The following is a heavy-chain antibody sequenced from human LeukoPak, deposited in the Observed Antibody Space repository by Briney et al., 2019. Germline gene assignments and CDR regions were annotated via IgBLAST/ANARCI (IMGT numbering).Heavy chain of an antibody. CDR2: ISDSGDT. V-gene: IGHV4-39*01. D-gene: IGHD3-10*01. Sequence: PSETLSLTCTVSGGSISSSSYYWGWIRQPPGKGLEWIGSISDSGDTYYNPSLKSRVTMSVDTSKNQFSLKLSSVTAADTAVYYCARGTPHYYGSGTYYIGRFDPWGQGTLVTVSS. CDR3: ARGTPHYYGSGTYYIGRFDP. CDR1: GGSISSSSYY. J-gene: IGHJ5*02.